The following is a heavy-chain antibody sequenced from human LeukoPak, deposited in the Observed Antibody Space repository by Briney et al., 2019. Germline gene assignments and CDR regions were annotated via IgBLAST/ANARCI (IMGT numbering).Heavy chain of an antibody. CDR1: GFTFSSYW. J-gene: IGHJ6*02. CDR2: IKQDGSEK. D-gene: IGHD2-2*01. CDR3: ARDRHCSSTSCYYYGMDV. Sequence: GGSLRLSCAASGFTFSSYWMSWVRQAPGKGLEWVANIKQDGSEKYYVESVKGRFTISRDNAKNSLYLHMNSLRAEDTAVYYCARDRHCSSTSCYYYGMDVWGQGTMVTVSS. V-gene: IGHV3-7*01.